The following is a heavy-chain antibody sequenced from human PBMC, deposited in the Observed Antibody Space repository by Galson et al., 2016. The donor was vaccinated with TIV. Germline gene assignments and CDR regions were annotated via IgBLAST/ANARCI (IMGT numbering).Heavy chain of an antibody. CDR1: GYSIASGYF. Sequence: ETLSLTCTVSGYSIASGYFWGWIRQPPGKGLEWLGDMHESGSSYYNPSLKSRLTISVDTSKNQFSLKLRSVTAADSAVYYCARDCTSTTCRIYYYGMDVWGQGTTVTVSS. J-gene: IGHJ6*02. CDR2: MHESGSS. V-gene: IGHV4-38-2*02. D-gene: IGHD2-2*01. CDR3: ARDCTSTTCRIYYYGMDV.